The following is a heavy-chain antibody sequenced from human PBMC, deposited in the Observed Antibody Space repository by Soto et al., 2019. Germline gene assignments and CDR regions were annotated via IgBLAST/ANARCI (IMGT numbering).Heavy chain of an antibody. CDR1: GFTFSSYS. Sequence: EVQLVESGGGLVKPGGSLRLSCAASGFTFSSYSMNWVRQAPGKGLEWVSSISSSSSYIYYADSVKGRFTISRDNAKNSLYLQMNSLRAEDTAVYYCARDLVSIVVVPAAHGYWGQGTLVTVSS. J-gene: IGHJ4*02. CDR2: ISSSSSYI. CDR3: ARDLVSIVVVPAAHGY. V-gene: IGHV3-21*01. D-gene: IGHD2-2*01.